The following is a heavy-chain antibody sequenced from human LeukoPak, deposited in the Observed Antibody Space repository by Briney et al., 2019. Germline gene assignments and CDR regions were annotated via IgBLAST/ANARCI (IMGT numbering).Heavy chain of an antibody. CDR1: GGSLSNSNYY. V-gene: IGHV4-39*02. Sequence: SETLSLTCTVSGGSLSNSNYYWGWIRQPPEKELEWIGSIYYSGSTFYRASLKSRATISADTSKNQFSLRLSFVTAADTAVYYCARDPSSAAGTHFGFDYWGQGILVTVSS. D-gene: IGHD6-13*01. CDR3: ARDPSSAAGTHFGFDY. J-gene: IGHJ4*02. CDR2: IYYSGST.